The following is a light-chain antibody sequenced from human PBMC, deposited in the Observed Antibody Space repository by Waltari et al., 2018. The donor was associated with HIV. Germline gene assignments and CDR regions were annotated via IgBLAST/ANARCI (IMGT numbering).Light chain of an antibody. CDR1: QDINNY. CDR2: DAS. CDR3: QYYDILPIP. J-gene: IGKJ5*01. Sequence: DIQMTQSPSSLSASLGDRVTITCQARQDINNYLHWYQQRPGKAPKLLNYDASNLTTGVPSRFSGSGSGTDFTFTISSLQPEDIATSYCQYYDILPIPFGQGTRLEIK. V-gene: IGKV1-33*01.